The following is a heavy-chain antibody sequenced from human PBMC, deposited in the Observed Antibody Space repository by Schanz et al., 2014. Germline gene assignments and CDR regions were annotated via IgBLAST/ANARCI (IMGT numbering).Heavy chain of an antibody. J-gene: IGHJ4*02. V-gene: IGHV4-59*01. CDR1: GDSISTSYY. Sequence: QVQLQESGPGLVKPSETLSLTCTVSGDSISTSYYWSWIRQPPGKGLEWIGHRDSSGSTKYNPSLKSRVTISIDTSKNQISLRLRSVTEADTAVYYCARDGLGADYWGQGTLVTVSA. CDR2: RDSSGST. CDR3: ARDGLGADY.